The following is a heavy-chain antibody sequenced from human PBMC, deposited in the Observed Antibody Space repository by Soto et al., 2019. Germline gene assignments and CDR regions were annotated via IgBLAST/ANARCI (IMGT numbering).Heavy chain of an antibody. Sequence: QVQLQESGPGLVKPSGTLSLTCAVSGGSISSDNWWSWVRQPPGKGLEGIGEIDDSESTNYNPSLQSRVTISVNRARDQFSLRLSSVTAADTAVYYGASNWGYRGYQLKTYYYCMDVWGKGTTVTVSS. J-gene: IGHJ6*03. CDR3: ASNWGYRGYQLKTYYYCMDV. CDR2: IDDSEST. D-gene: IGHD5-12*01. V-gene: IGHV4-4*02. CDR1: GGSISSDNW.